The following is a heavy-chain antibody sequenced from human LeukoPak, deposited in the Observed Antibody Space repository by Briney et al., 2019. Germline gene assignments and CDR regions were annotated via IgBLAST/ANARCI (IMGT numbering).Heavy chain of an antibody. V-gene: IGHV3-53*01. CDR3: AKDRTTVARIFDY. CDR1: GFTVSSNY. CDR2: IYSGGST. Sequence: PRGSLRLSCAASGFTVSSNYMSWVRQAPGKGLEWVSVIYSGGSTYYADSVKGRFTISRDNSKNTLYLHINSLRAEDTATYYCAKDRTTVARIFDYWGQGTLVTVSS. D-gene: IGHD1/OR15-1a*01. J-gene: IGHJ4*02.